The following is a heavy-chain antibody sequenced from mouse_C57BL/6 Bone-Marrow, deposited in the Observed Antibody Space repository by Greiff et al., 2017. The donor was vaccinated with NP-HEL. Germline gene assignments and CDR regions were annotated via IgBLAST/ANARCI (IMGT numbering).Heavy chain of an antibody. D-gene: IGHD1-1*01. J-gene: IGHJ3*01. CDR3: ARPNYYGSSSAWFAY. CDR1: GYTFTSYW. CDR2: INPSNGGT. Sequence: VQLQQPGTELVKPGASVKLSCKASGYTFTSYWMHWVKQRPGPGLEWIGNINPSNGGTNYNEKFKSKATLTVDKSSSTAYMQLSSLTSEDSAVYYCARPNYYGSSSAWFAYWGQGTLVTVSA. V-gene: IGHV1-53*01.